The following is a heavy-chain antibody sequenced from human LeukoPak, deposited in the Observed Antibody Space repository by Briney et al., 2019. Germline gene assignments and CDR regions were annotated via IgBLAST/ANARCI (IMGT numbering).Heavy chain of an antibody. J-gene: IGHJ4*02. D-gene: IGHD6-13*01. V-gene: IGHV4-59*08. CDR1: GGSISPYY. Sequence: SETLSLTCTVSGGSISPYYWSWIRQPPGTGLEWIAYIYYTGRTSSNPSLRSRVTTSIDTSNNQFSLKLSSVTAADTAVYYCARYISSGNDYWGQGSLVTVSS. CDR2: IYYTGRT. CDR3: ARYISSGNDY.